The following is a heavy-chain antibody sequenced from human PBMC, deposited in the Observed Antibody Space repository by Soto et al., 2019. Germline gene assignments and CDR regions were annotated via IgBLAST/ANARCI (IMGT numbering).Heavy chain of an antibody. CDR2: SLNDGSNR. CDR3: ARDDEYSGNGMDV. V-gene: IGHV3-33*01. J-gene: IGHJ6*02. Sequence: QVQLVESGGGVVQPGRSLTLSCAASGFTFSNNGMHWVRQAPGKGLEWVAVSLNDGSNRYHADSVKDRFTISRDNSKNTLYLQMNSLRAEDTAVYYCARDDEYSGNGMDVWGQGTTVTVS. D-gene: IGHD3-10*01. CDR1: GFTFSNNG.